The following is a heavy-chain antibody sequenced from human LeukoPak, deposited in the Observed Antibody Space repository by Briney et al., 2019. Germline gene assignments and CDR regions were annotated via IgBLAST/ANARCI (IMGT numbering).Heavy chain of an antibody. Sequence: SVKVSCKVSGYTLTELSMHWVRQAPGKGLEWMGGIIPIFGTANYAQKFQGRVTITTDESTSTAYMELSSLRSEDTAVYYCASDFWSRNWFDPWGQGTLVTVPS. V-gene: IGHV1-69*05. J-gene: IGHJ5*02. CDR3: ASDFWSRNWFDP. D-gene: IGHD3-3*01. CDR1: GYTLTELS. CDR2: IIPIFGTA.